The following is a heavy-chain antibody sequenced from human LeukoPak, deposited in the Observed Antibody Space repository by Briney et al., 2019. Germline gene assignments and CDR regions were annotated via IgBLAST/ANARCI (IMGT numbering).Heavy chain of an antibody. Sequence: GASVKVSCKASGGTFSSYAISWVRQAPGQGLEWMGRIIPILGIANYAQKFQGRVTITADKSTSTAYMELSSLRPEDTAVYYCADSSGYYPLDYWGQGTLVTVSS. CDR1: GGTFSSYA. J-gene: IGHJ4*02. V-gene: IGHV1-69*04. CDR2: IIPILGIA. D-gene: IGHD3-22*01. CDR3: ADSSGYYPLDY.